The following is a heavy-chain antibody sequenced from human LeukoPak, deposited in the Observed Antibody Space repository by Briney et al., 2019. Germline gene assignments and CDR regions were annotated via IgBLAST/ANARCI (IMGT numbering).Heavy chain of an antibody. CDR3: ARSISYYYGMDV. CDR1: DYTFTSYG. Sequence: ASVKVSCKASDYTFTSYGISWVRQAPGQGLEWMGWISTYNGNTNYAQKLQGRVTMTTDTSTSTAYMELWSLRSDDTAVYYCARSISYYYGMDVWGQGTTVTVSS. CDR2: ISTYNGNT. V-gene: IGHV1-18*01. J-gene: IGHJ6*02. D-gene: IGHD2/OR15-2a*01.